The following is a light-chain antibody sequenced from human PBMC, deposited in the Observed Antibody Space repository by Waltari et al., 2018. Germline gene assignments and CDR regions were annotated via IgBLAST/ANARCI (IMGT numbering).Light chain of an antibody. CDR3: CSYASSSTLV. CDR2: DVD. Sequence: QSALTQPASVSGSPGQSLTISCTGSSSDVGGYYYVSWYQQLPGIAPKLMIYDVDKRPSGVSHRFSGSKSGNTASLTISGLQAEDEADYYCCSYASSSTLVFGGGTMLTVL. J-gene: IGLJ2*01. CDR1: SSDVGGYYY. V-gene: IGLV2-23*02.